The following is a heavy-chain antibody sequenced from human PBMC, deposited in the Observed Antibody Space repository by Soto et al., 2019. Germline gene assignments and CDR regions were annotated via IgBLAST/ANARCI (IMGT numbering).Heavy chain of an antibody. V-gene: IGHV3-66*01. D-gene: IGHD4-4*01. Sequence: PGGSLRLSCAASGFTVSSNYMSWVRQAPGKGLEWVSVIYSGGSTYYADSVKGRFTISRDNSKNTLYLQMNSLRAEDTAVYYCARDIYSNYYYYGMDVWGQGTTVTVSS. CDR3: ARDIYSNYYYYGMDV. CDR2: IYSGGST. CDR1: GFTVSSNY. J-gene: IGHJ6*02.